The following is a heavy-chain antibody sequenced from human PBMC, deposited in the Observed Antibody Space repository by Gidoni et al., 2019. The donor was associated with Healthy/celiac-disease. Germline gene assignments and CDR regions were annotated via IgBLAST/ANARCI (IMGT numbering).Heavy chain of an antibody. D-gene: IGHD2-21*02. CDR3: AKEDIVVVTAMWLSSLPPY. J-gene: IGHJ4*02. CDR1: GFTFSSYA. Sequence: EVQLVESGGGLVQPGGSLRLSCAASGFTFSSYAMSWVRQAPGKGLEWVSAISGSGGSTYYADSVKGRFTISRDNSKNTLYLQMNSLRAEDTAVYYCAKEDIVVVTAMWLSSLPPYWGQGTLVTVSS. CDR2: ISGSGGST. V-gene: IGHV3-23*04.